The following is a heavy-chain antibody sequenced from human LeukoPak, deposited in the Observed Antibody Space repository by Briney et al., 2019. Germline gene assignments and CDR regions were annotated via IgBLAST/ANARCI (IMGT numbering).Heavy chain of an antibody. CDR2: IYHSGST. Sequence: PSETLSLTCAVYGGSFSGYYWSWIRQPPGKGLEWIGEIYHSGSTNYNPSLKSRVTISVDKSKNQFSLKLSSVTAADTAVYYCARGGGQWLVNRSYMGVWGKGTTVTVSS. D-gene: IGHD6-19*01. J-gene: IGHJ6*03. CDR3: ARGGGQWLVNRSYMGV. CDR1: GGSFSGYY. V-gene: IGHV4-34*01.